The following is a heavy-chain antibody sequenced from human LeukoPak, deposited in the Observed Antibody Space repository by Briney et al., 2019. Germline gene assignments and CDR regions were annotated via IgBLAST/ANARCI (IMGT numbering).Heavy chain of an antibody. J-gene: IGHJ3*02. CDR3: ARGYNLAPYAFDI. D-gene: IGHD5-24*01. V-gene: IGHV4-34*01. CDR2: INHSGST. Sequence: PSETLSLTCAVYGGSFSGYYWGWIRQPPGKGLEWIGEINHSGSTNYNPSLKSRVTISVDTSKNQFSLKLSSVTAADTAVYYCARGYNLAPYAFDIWGQGTMVTVSS. CDR1: GGSFSGYY.